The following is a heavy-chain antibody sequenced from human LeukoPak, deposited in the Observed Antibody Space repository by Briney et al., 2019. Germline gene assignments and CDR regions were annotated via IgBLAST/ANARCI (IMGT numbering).Heavy chain of an antibody. V-gene: IGHV1-2*02. CDR3: ASSTYDYTKVEFDY. D-gene: IGHD4-11*01. CDR2: INPYSGGT. J-gene: IGHJ4*02. CDR1: GYTFTDYY. Sequence: ASVKVSCKASGYTFTDYYMHWVRQAPGQWLEWMGWINPYSGGTNYAQKFQGRVTMTRDTSISTAYMELSRLRSDDTAVYYCASSTYDYTKVEFDYWGQGTLVTVSS.